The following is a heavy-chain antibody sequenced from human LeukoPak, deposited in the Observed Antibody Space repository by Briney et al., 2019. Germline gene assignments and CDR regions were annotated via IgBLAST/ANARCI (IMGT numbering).Heavy chain of an antibody. V-gene: IGHV4-61*08. CDR1: GGSISSGGYY. D-gene: IGHD3-3*01. CDR3: ARRLESGQPRGAFDI. Sequence: PSETLSLTCTVSGGSISSGGYYWSWIRQHPGKGLEWIGYIYYSGSTNYNPSLKSRVTMSVDTSKNQFSLKLSSVTAADTAVYYCARRLESGQPRGAFDIWGQGTMVTVSS. J-gene: IGHJ3*02. CDR2: IYYSGST.